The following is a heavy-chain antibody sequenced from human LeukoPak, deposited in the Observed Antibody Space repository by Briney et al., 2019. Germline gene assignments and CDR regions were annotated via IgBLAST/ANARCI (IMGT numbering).Heavy chain of an antibody. CDR3: AVGGDSSGYSSYYFDY. CDR1: GGSISSGGYY. CDR2: IYYSGST. J-gene: IGHJ4*02. Sequence: SETLSLTCTVSGGSISSGGYYWSWIRQHPGKGLEWIGYIYYSGSTYYNPSLKSRVTISVDTSKNQFSLKLSSVTAADTAVYYCAVGGDSSGYSSYYFDYWGQGTLVTVSS. V-gene: IGHV4-31*03. D-gene: IGHD3-22*01.